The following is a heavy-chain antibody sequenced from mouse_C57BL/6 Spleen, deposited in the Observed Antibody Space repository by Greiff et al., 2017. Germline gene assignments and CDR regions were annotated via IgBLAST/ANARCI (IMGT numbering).Heavy chain of an antibody. CDR2: ISDGGSYT. J-gene: IGHJ4*01. CDR3: AREGDYGGDYYAMDY. CDR1: GFTFSSYA. V-gene: IGHV5-4*01. D-gene: IGHD2-4*01. Sequence: EVQGVESGGGLVKPGGSLKLSCAASGFTFSSYAMSWVRQTPEKRLEWVATISDGGSYTYYPDNVKGRFTISRDNAKNNLYLQMSHLKSEDTAMYDCAREGDYGGDYYAMDYWGQGTSVTVSS.